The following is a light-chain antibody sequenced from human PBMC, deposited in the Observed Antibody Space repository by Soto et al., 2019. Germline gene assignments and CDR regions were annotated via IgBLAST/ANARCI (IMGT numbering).Light chain of an antibody. CDR3: QQRSNWPPRGT. CDR1: QSVSSY. CDR2: DAS. J-gene: IGKJ2*01. Sequence: EIVLTQSPATLSLSPGERATLSCRASQSVSSYLAWYQQKPGQAPRLLIYDASNRATGIPARFSGSGSGTDFTLTISSLEPEDFAVYYWQQRSNWPPRGTFGQGTKLEIK. V-gene: IGKV3-11*01.